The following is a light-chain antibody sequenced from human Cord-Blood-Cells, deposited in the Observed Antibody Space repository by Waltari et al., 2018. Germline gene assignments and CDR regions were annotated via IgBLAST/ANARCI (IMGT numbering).Light chain of an antibody. CDR1: SSDVGSYNL. CDR2: EGS. V-gene: IGLV2-23*01. CDR3: CSYAGSSTWV. J-gene: IGLJ3*02. Sequence: QSALTQPASVSGSPGQSITISCTGTSSDVGSYNLVSCYQQHPGKPPKLMIYEGSKWPSGVSNRFSGSKSGNTASLTISGLQAEDEADYYCCSYAGSSTWVFGGGTKLTVL.